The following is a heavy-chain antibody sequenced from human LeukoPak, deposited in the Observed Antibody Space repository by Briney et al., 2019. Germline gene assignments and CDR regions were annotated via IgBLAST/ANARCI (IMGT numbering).Heavy chain of an antibody. CDR2: TYYRSTWYN. CDR1: GDSVSSNSVT. J-gene: IGHJ5*02. CDR3: ARRLTQYDCFDP. D-gene: IGHD2-2*01. Sequence: SQTLSLTCAISGDSVSSNSVTWNWIRQSPSRGLEWLVRTYYRSTWYNDYAVSVRGRITVNPDASKNQFSLHLNSVTPEDTAVYYCARRLTQYDCFDPWGQGILVTVSS. V-gene: IGHV6-1*01.